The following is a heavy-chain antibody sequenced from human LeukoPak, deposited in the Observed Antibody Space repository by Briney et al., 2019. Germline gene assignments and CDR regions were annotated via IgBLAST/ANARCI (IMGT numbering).Heavy chain of an antibody. J-gene: IGHJ6*03. V-gene: IGHV3-9*01. Sequence: GGSLRLSCAASGFTFDDYAMHWVRQAPGKGLEWVSGISWNSGAMVYADSVKGRFTISRDNAKNSLYLQMNSLRTEDTALYYCAKDHSAWCEGYMDVWGKGTMVTISS. D-gene: IGHD6-19*01. CDR1: GFTFDDYA. CDR2: ISWNSGAM. CDR3: AKDHSAWCEGYMDV.